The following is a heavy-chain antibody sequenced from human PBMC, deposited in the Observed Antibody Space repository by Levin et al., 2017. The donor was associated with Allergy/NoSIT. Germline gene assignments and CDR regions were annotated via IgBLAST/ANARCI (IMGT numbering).Heavy chain of an antibody. D-gene: IGHD1-7*01. CDR3: AKAIGNYGFDY. V-gene: IGHV3-30*18. Sequence: PGGSLRLSCAASGFTFSSYGMHWVRQAPGKGLEWVAVISYDGSNKYYADSVKGRFTISRDNSKNTLYLQMNSLRAEDTAVYYCAKAIGNYGFDYWGQGTLVTVSS. CDR2: ISYDGSNK. J-gene: IGHJ4*02. CDR1: GFTFSSYG.